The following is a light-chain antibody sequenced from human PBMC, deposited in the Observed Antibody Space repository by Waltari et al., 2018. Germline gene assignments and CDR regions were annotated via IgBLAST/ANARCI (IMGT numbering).Light chain of an antibody. CDR2: AAS. Sequence: EIVLTQSPGTLSLSPGERATLSCRASQSVSRYLAWYQQKPGQAPRLLIYAASPRATGIPDRFSGSGSGTDFSLTISRLEPEDFAVYFCQHHVRLPATFGQGTKVEIK. CDR3: QHHVRLPAT. J-gene: IGKJ1*01. V-gene: IGKV3-20*01. CDR1: QSVSRY.